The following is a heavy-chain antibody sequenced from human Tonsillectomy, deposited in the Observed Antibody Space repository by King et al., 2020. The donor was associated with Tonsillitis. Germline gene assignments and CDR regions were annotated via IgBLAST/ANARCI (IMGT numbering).Heavy chain of an antibody. CDR1: GFTFDDYA. V-gene: IGHV3-9*01. J-gene: IGHJ3*02. Sequence: QLVQSGGGLVQPGRSLRLSCAASGFTFDDYAMHWVRQAPGKGLEWVSCISWNSGSIGYADSVKGRFTISRDNAKNSLYLQMNSLRAEDTALYYCAPTSGWYGSDAFDIWGQGTMVTVSS. CDR3: APTSGWYGSDAFDI. CDR2: ISWNSGSI. D-gene: IGHD6-19*01.